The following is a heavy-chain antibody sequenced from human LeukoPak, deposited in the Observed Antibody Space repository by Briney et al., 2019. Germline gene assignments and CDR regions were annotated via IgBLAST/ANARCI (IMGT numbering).Heavy chain of an antibody. CDR2: ISGGVENR. V-gene: IGHV3-23*01. CDR1: GFTFSSYA. D-gene: IGHD6-13*01. J-gene: IGHJ4*02. Sequence: GGTLRLSCAASGFTFSSYALSWVRQAPGKGLEWVSSISGGVENRYYADSVKGRFIISRDDSKNTLSLQMNSLRAEDTAVYYCAKGSSSSWDHFDYWGQGTLVTVSS. CDR3: AKGSSSSWDHFDY.